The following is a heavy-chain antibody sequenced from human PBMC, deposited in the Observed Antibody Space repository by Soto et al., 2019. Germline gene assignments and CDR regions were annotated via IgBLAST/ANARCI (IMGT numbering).Heavy chain of an antibody. CDR1: GFTFSSYS. Sequence: GGSLRLSCAASGFTFSSYSMNWVRQAPGKGLEWVSYISSSSSTIYYADSVKGRFTISRDNAKNSLYLQMNSLRDEDTAVYYGAREYGSVSYTDLYYYYGMDVWGQGTTVTVSS. CDR2: ISSSSSTI. V-gene: IGHV3-48*02. J-gene: IGHJ6*02. CDR3: AREYGSVSYTDLYYYYGMDV. D-gene: IGHD3-10*01.